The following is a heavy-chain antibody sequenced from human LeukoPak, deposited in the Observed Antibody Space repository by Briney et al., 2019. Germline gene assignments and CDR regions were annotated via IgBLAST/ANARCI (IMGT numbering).Heavy chain of an antibody. CDR1: GFTFSSYS. V-gene: IGHV3-21*01. CDR3: ARGGITIFLYDAFDI. CDR2: ISSSSSYI. D-gene: IGHD3-9*01. Sequence: GGSLRLSCAASGFTFSSYSMNWVRQAPGEGLEWVSSISSSSSYIYYADSVKGRFTISRDNAKNSLYLQMNSLRAEDTAVYYCARGGITIFLYDAFDIWGQGTMVTVSS. J-gene: IGHJ3*02.